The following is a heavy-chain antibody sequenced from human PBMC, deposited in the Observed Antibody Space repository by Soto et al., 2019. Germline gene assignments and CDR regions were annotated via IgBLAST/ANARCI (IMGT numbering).Heavy chain of an antibody. D-gene: IGHD4-17*01. CDR1: GFSFTSYA. V-gene: IGHV3-23*01. Sequence: EVQLLESGGGLVRPGGSLRLSCAASGFSFTSYALSWVRQAPGKGLEWVSTISGSDGKTYYADSVKGRFSISRDTSKTTLYLQMNSLRVEDTAVYYCTTNTVTKVDDYWGQGTLVTVSS. CDR3: TTNTVTKVDDY. CDR2: ISGSDGKT. J-gene: IGHJ4*02.